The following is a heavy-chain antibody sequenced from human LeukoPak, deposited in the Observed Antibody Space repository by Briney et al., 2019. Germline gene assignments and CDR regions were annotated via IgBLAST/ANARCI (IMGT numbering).Heavy chain of an antibody. CDR1: GGSISSSSYY. CDR3: ARTAYTIFDY. D-gene: IGHD5-18*01. CDR2: IYYSGST. J-gene: IGHJ4*02. Sequence: SETLSLTCTVSGGSISSSSYYWGWIRQPPGKGLEWIGSIYYSGSTYYNPSLKSRVTISVDTSKNQFSLKLSSVTAADTAVYYCARTAYTIFDYWGQGTLVTVSS. V-gene: IGHV4-39*01.